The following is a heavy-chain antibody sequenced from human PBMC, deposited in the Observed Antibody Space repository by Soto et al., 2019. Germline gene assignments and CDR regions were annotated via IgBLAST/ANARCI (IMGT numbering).Heavy chain of an antibody. CDR3: AKGDSSCSQEFDY. CDR1: GFTFSSYA. V-gene: IGHV3-23*01. CDR2: VSSSGGTT. Sequence: EVQLLESGGGLVQPGGSLRLSCAASGFTFSSYAMNWVRQAPGKGLEWVSTVSSSGGTTYYADSVKGRFTISRDNSKSTLYLQMNSLRAEDTAVYYCAKGDSSCSQEFDYWGQGTLVTVSS. D-gene: IGHD3-22*01. J-gene: IGHJ4*02.